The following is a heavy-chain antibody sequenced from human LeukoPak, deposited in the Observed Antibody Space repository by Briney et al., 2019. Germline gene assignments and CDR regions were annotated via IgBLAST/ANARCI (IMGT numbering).Heavy chain of an antibody. J-gene: IGHJ3*02. D-gene: IGHD3-22*01. V-gene: IGHV3-23*01. Sequence: GGTLRLSCAASGFTFRNYGMTWVRQAPGEGLEWVAVISGGGSYTNYADSVKGRFTISRDNSKNTLDLQMNSLRAEDTAVYYCAKYQIGDNVRSGFDIWGRGTTVTVSS. CDR1: GFTFRNYG. CDR2: ISGGGSYT. CDR3: AKYQIGDNVRSGFDI.